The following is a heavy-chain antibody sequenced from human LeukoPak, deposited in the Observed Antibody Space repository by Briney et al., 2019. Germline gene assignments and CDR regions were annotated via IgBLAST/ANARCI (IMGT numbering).Heavy chain of an antibody. CDR2: ISSSSSYI. D-gene: IGHD2-2*01. CDR3: ARSYCSSTSCYAYFDY. V-gene: IGHV3-21*01. CDR1: GFSFSSYS. Sequence: GGSLRLSCAASGFSFSSYSINWVRQAPGKGLEWVSSISSSSSYIYYADSVKGRFTISRDNAKNSLYLQMNSLRAEDTAVYYCARSYCSSTSCYAYFDYWGQGTLVTVSS. J-gene: IGHJ4*02.